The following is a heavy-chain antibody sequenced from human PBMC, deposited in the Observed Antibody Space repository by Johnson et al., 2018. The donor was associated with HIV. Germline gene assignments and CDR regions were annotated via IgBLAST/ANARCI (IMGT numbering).Heavy chain of an antibody. Sequence: QVQLVESGGGVVQPGRSLRLSCAASGFTFSTYGMHWVRQAPGKGLEWVAVITYDGSNQYYGDSVKGRFTVSRDNSKNTLYLQMNSLRTEDTAVYYCARAGRFTMIQGAFDFWGQGTLVTVSS. V-gene: IGHV3-30*03. J-gene: IGHJ3*01. CDR1: GFTFSTYG. CDR3: ARAGRFTMIQGAFDF. CDR2: ITYDGSNQ. D-gene: IGHD3-22*01.